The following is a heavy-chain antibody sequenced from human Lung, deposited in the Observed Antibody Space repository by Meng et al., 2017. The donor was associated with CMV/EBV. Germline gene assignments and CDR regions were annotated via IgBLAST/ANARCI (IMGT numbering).Heavy chain of an antibody. CDR3: AASSSSWYQNWFDP. CDR1: GYTFTSDG. CDR2: ISAYNGNT. V-gene: IGHV1-18*01. Sequence: QVQLVQSGAELQKPGASVKVSCKASGYTFTSDGISWVRQAPGQGLEWMGWISAYNGNTNYAQKLQGRVTMTTDTSTSTAYMELRSLRSDDTAVYYCAASSSSWYQNWFDPWGQGTLVTVSS. D-gene: IGHD6-13*01. J-gene: IGHJ5*02.